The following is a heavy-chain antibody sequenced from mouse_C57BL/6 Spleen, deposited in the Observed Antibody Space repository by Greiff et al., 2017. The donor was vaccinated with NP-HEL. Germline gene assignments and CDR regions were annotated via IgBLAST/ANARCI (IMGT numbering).Heavy chain of an antibody. D-gene: IGHD4-1*01. CDR1: GYTFTSYW. CDR3: ARGDWDGDYYFDY. J-gene: IGHJ2*01. V-gene: IGHV1-52*01. CDR2: IDPSDSET. Sequence: QVQLQQPGAELVRPGSSVKLSCKASGYTFTSYWMHWVKQRPIQGLEWIGNIDPSDSETHYTQKFKDKATLTVDKSSSTAYMQLSSLTSEDSAVYYCARGDWDGDYYFDYWGKGTTLTVSS.